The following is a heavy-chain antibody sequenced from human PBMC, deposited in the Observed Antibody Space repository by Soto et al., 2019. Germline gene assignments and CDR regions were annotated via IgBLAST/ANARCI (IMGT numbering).Heavy chain of an antibody. CDR3: ARVYSGSYSDY. V-gene: IGHV4-4*02. Sequence: QVQLQESGPGLVKPSGTLSLTCAVSGGSISSNNWWSWVRQPPGKGLEWIGEIFHSGSTHSSPSLKSRVTISVDKSKNQFSLKLTSVTAADTAVYYCARVYSGSYSDYWGQGTLVTVSS. CDR1: GGSISSNNW. CDR2: IFHSGST. D-gene: IGHD1-26*01. J-gene: IGHJ4*02.